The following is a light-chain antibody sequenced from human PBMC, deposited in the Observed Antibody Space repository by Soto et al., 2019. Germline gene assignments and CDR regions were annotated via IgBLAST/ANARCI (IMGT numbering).Light chain of an antibody. CDR2: RNN. J-gene: IGLJ2*01. CDR1: SSNIGSNY. Sequence: QSVLTQPPSASGTPGQRVTISCSGSSSNIGSNYVYWYQQLPGTVPQLLIYRNNERPSGVPDRFSGSKSGTSASLAISGLRSEDEAYYYCAAWDDSLSGVGFGGGTQLIVL. V-gene: IGLV1-47*01. CDR3: AAWDDSLSGVG.